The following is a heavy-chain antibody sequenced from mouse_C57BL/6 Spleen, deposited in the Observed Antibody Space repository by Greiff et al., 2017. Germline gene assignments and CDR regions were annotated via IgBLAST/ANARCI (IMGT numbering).Heavy chain of an antibody. Sequence: QVHVKQPGAELVKPGASVKVSCKASGYTFTSYWMHWVKQRPGQGLAWIGRIHPSDSDTNYNQKFKGKATLTVDKSSSTAYMQLSSLTSEDSAVYYCASYYSNSYYAMDYWGQGTSGTVSS. J-gene: IGHJ4*01. CDR1: GYTFTSYW. V-gene: IGHV1-74*01. CDR2: IHPSDSDT. D-gene: IGHD2-5*01. CDR3: ASYYSNSYYAMDY.